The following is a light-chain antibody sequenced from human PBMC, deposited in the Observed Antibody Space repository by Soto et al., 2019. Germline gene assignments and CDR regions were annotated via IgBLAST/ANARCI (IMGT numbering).Light chain of an antibody. J-gene: IGLJ3*02. V-gene: IGLV1-44*01. CDR1: GSNIGTNT. Sequence: QAVVTQPPSASGTPGQRVTISCSGSGSNIGTNTVNWYQQLPGTAPKLLIYRTDQRPAGIPDRFSGSKSGTSASLDISGLQSDDEADYYCPAWDGSLDGLVFGGGTKLTVL. CDR2: RTD. CDR3: PAWDGSLDGLV.